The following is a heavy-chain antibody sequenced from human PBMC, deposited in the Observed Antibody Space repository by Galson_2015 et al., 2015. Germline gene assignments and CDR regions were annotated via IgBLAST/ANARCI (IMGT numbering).Heavy chain of an antibody. Sequence: SVKVSCKASGGTFSSYAISWVRQTPGQGLEWMGGIISIFGTANYAQKFQGRVTITADESTSTAYMELGSLRSEDTAVYYCAILGMCDGYYYCGMDFWGQGTTVTVSS. D-gene: IGHD2/OR15-2a*01. CDR2: IISIFGTA. V-gene: IGHV1-69*13. CDR3: AILGMCDGYYYCGMDF. CDR1: GGTFSSYA. J-gene: IGHJ6*02.